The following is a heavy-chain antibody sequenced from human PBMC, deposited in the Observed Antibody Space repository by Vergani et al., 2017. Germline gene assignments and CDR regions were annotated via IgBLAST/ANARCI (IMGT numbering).Heavy chain of an antibody. Sequence: QVQLQESGPGLVKPPGTLSLTCVVSGGSISSSNWWSWVRQAPGKGLEWIGEIFHTGSTNYNPSLNSRVTMSVDTSKNQFSLKLRSVTAADTAVYFCARVMYRDEASTGYRLEGMDIWGQGTTVTISS. CDR2: IFHTGST. V-gene: IGHV4-4*01. J-gene: IGHJ6*02. D-gene: IGHD3-9*01. CDR3: ARVMYRDEASTGYRLEGMDI. CDR1: GGSISSSNW.